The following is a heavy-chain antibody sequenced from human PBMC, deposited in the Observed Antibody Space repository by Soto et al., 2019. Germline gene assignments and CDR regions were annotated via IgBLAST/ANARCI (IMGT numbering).Heavy chain of an antibody. V-gene: IGHV4-38-2*02. J-gene: IGHJ3*02. D-gene: IGHD3-16*01. CDR3: ARTYTAGNQIGQGRDAFDI. CDR1: GFSISSGHY. Sequence: PSETLSLTCTVSGFSISSGHYWGWIRQSPGKGLEWIGVIHHSGSTRHNPSLRSRISMSMEASRNQFSLNLDSVTAPDTALYSCARTYTAGNQIGQGRDAFDIWGQGTVVTVSS. CDR2: IHHSGST.